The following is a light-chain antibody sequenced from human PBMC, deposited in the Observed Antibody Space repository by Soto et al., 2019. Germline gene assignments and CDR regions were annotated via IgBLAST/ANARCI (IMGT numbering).Light chain of an antibody. V-gene: IGLV2-14*01. Sequence: QSALTQPASVSGSPGQSITISCTGTSSDVGGYNYVSWYQQHPGKAPKLMIYDVSNRPSGVSNRFSGSKSGNTASLTISGLQAEDEADYHCSSYTSSSTLYVFGTGTKVTVL. J-gene: IGLJ1*01. CDR3: SSYTSSSTLYV. CDR2: DVS. CDR1: SSDVGGYNY.